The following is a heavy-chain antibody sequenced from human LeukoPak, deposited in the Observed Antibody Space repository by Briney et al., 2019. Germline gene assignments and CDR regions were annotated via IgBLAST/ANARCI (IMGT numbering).Heavy chain of an antibody. CDR1: GFTFGDYA. CDR3: TRDAFYGDYPDY. J-gene: IGHJ4*02. D-gene: IGHD4-17*01. Sequence: GGSLRLSCTASGFTFGDYAMSWVRQAPGKGLEWVGFIRSKAYGGTTEYAASVKGRFTISRDDSKSIAYLQMNSLKTEDTAVYYCTRDAFYGDYPDYWGQGTLVTVSS. CDR2: IRSKAYGGTT. V-gene: IGHV3-49*04.